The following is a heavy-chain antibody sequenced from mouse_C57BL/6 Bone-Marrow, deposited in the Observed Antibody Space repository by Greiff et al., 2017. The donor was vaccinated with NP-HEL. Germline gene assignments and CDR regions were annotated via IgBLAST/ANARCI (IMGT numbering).Heavy chain of an antibody. V-gene: IGHV1-4*01. CDR2: INPSSGST. J-gene: IGHJ2*01. D-gene: IGHD1-1*01. Sequence: QVQLQQSGAELARPGASVKMSCKASGYTFTSYTMHWVKQRPGQGLEWIGYINPSSGSTKYNQKFKDKATLTADKSSSTAYMELSSLTSEDSAVYYCAGITTVVATDYWGQGTTLTVSS. CDR3: AGITTVVATDY. CDR1: GYTFTSYT.